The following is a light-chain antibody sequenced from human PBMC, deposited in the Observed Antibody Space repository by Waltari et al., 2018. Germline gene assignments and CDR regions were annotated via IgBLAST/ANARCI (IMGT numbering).Light chain of an antibody. CDR1: QFGHKF. CDR3: QTWDGTTAV. CDR2: EDK. J-gene: IGLJ3*02. Sequence: SYELTQPPSVSVSPGQTASITCSGDQFGHKFASWYQQKPGQSPVVVIYEDKKRPSGLPERFSGSNSGNAATLTISGTQAVDEADYYCQTWDGTTAVFGGGTKLTVL. V-gene: IGLV3-1*01.